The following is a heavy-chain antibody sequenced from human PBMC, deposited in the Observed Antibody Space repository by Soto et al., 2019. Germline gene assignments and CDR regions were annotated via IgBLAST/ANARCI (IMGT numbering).Heavy chain of an antibody. CDR3: ARLVGNSWLDS. J-gene: IGHJ5*01. CDR2: TYYMSNWYT. D-gene: IGHD2-2*01. CDR1: GDSISPNSDT. V-gene: IGHV6-1*01. Sequence: SQTPSLTCPITGDSISPNSDTYALSRQSPSRALEWLGRTYYMSNWYTDYAVSVKGRITISPDTSNNQLSLQLNSVTPDDTAVYYCARLVGNSWLDSWGQGTLVTVSS.